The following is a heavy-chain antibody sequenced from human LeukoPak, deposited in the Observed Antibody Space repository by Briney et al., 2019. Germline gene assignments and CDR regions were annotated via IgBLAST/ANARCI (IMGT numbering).Heavy chain of an antibody. CDR3: ARDAGSGPVFDY. CDR1: GFTFSSYW. J-gene: IGHJ4*02. CDR2: IKLVGREK. Sequence: GGSLRLSCVASGFTFSSYWISWVRQAPGKGLEWVANIKLVGREKHYVDSVKGRFTISKDRAKNSLYLQMNSMRAEDRAEYYCARDAGSGPVFDYWGQGALVTVSS. D-gene: IGHD6-19*01. V-gene: IGHV3-7*01.